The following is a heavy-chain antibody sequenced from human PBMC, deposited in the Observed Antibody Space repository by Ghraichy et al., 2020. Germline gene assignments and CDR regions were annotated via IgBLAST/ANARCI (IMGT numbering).Heavy chain of an antibody. Sequence: SETLSLTCTVSGGSISSYYWSWIRQPPGKGLEWIGYIYYSGSTNYNPSLKSRVTISVDTSKNQFSLKLSSVTAADTAVYYCARGPQRWLQSTWGQGTLVTVSS. CDR2: IYYSGST. J-gene: IGHJ5*02. V-gene: IGHV4-59*01. CDR3: ARGPQRWLQST. CDR1: GGSISSYY. D-gene: IGHD5-24*01.